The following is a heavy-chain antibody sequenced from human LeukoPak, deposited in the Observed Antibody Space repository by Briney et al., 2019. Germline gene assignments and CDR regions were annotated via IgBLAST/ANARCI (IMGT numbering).Heavy chain of an antibody. Sequence: GGSLRLSCAASGFTFSSYWMSWVRQAPRKGLEWVANIKQDGRETYYVDSVKGRFTISRDNSKNTLYLQINSLRAEDTAIYYCAKDVWWSVSWGQGTLVTVSS. CDR3: AKDVWWSVS. V-gene: IGHV3-7*03. J-gene: IGHJ5*02. CDR2: IKQDGRET. D-gene: IGHD2-8*02. CDR1: GFTFSSYW.